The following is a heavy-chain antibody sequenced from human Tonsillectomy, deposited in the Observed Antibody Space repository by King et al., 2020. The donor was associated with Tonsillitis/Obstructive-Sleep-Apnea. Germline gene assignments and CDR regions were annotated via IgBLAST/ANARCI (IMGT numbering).Heavy chain of an antibody. CDR3: ATWPGATRRLWEFDY. D-gene: IGHD3-16*01. Sequence: QLVQSGSELKKPGASVKVSCKASGYTFTSYAMNWVRQAPGQGLEWMGWINTNTGIPTYAQGSTGRLVFSLDTSVSTAYLQISSLKAEDTAVYYCATWPGATRRLWEFDYWGQGTLVTVSS. CDR2: INTNTGIP. J-gene: IGHJ4*02. CDR1: GYTFTSYA. V-gene: IGHV7-4-1*02.